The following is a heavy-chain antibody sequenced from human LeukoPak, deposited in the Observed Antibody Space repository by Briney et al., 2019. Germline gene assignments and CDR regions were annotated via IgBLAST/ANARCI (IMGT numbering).Heavy chain of an antibody. D-gene: IGHD3-9*01. CDR3: ARDKYDILTGYLDAFDI. Sequence: SETLSLTCTVSGGSISGYYWSWIRQPPGKGLEWIGYIYYSGSTNYNPSLKSRVTISVDTSRNQFSLKLRSLTAADTAVYYCARDKYDILTGYLDAFDIWGQGTMVTVSS. CDR1: GGSISGYY. CDR2: IYYSGST. V-gene: IGHV4-59*01. J-gene: IGHJ3*02.